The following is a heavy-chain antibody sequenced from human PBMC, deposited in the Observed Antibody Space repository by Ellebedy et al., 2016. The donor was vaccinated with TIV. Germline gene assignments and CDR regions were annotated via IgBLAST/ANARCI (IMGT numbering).Heavy chain of an antibody. CDR1: GFAFDNYV. D-gene: IGHD1-1*01. V-gene: IGHV3-23*01. CDR2: ISGGGDNT. Sequence: GESLKISCAASGFAFDNYVMTWVRQAPGEGLEWVSGISGGGDNTYYADSVKGRFTISKDFSTNTLYLQMNSLRAEDTDVYYSAKSGLNALRYSDYWGQGTLVTVSS. CDR3: AKSGLNALRYSDY. J-gene: IGHJ4*02.